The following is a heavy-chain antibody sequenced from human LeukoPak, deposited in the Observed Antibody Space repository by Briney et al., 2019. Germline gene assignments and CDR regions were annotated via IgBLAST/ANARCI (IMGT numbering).Heavy chain of an antibody. CDR2: ISGSGGST. D-gene: IGHD5-18*01. V-gene: IGHV3-23*01. CDR3: ANDKKYSYGGDFDY. CDR1: GFTFSSYA. J-gene: IGHJ4*02. Sequence: GGSLRLSCAASGFTFSSYAMSWVRQAPGKGLEWVSAISGSGGSTYYADSVKGRFTISRDNSKNTLYMQMNSLRAEDTAVYYCANDKKYSYGGDFDYWGQGTLVTVSS.